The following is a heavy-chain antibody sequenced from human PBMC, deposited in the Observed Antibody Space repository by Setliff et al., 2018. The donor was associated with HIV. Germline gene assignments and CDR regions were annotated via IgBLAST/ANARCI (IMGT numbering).Heavy chain of an antibody. J-gene: IGHJ4*02. CDR1: GLTLSSYW. CDR2: INQDGSGK. Sequence: GGSRRLSCAASGLTLSSYWMNWVRQTTGKGLEWVANINQDGSGKYYLDSVKGRFTISRDNAKNSLYLQMNSLRVEDTAIYYCARALQGSRRDPDYWGQGTRVTVSS. CDR3: ARALQGSRRDPDY. V-gene: IGHV3-7*03. D-gene: IGHD3-10*01.